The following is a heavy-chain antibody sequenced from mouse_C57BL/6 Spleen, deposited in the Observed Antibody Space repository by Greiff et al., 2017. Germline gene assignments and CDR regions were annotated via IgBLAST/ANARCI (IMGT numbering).Heavy chain of an antibody. D-gene: IGHD1-1*01. V-gene: IGHV1-9*01. J-gene: IGHJ3*01. Sequence: VQLQQSGAELMKPGASVKLSCKATGYTFTGYWIEWVKQRPGHGLEWIGEILPGSGSTNYNEKFKGKATFTADTSSNTAYMQLSSLTTEDSAIYYCARGNEDDYGSSKGFFADWGQGTLVTVSA. CDR3: ARGNEDDYGSSKGFFAD. CDR2: ILPGSGST. CDR1: GYTFTGYW.